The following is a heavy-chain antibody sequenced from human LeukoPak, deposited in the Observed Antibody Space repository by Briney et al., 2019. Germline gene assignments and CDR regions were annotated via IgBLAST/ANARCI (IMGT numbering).Heavy chain of an antibody. CDR2: INPNSGDT. V-gene: IGHV1-2*06. Sequence: ASVKVSCKASGYTFTAYHMHWVRQAPGQGLEWMGRINPNSGDTNYAQKFQGRVTMTRDTSISTAYMELSRLRSDDTAVYYCAKGSVVVAATPSHWFDPWGQGTLVTVSS. D-gene: IGHD2-15*01. CDR1: GYTFTAYH. CDR3: AKGSVVVAATPSHWFDP. J-gene: IGHJ5*02.